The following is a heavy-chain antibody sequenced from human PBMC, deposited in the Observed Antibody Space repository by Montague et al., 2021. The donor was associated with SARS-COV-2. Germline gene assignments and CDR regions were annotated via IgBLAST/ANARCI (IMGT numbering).Heavy chain of an antibody. V-gene: IGHV4-39*01. Sequence: SETLSLTCSVYGDSFDSDNFFWGWIRQPPGKRLEWIGVISNGGRTFDNPSLKSRVTISVHTSRNQLSLNVKSATAADTAVYYCARHRRYDVVTYYPDFWGQGILVTVSS. J-gene: IGHJ4*02. CDR2: ISNGGRT. CDR1: GDSFDSDNFF. CDR3: ARHRRYDVVTYYPDF. D-gene: IGHD3-9*01.